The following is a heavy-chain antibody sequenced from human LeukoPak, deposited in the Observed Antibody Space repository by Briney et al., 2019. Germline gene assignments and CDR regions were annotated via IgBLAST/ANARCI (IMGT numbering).Heavy chain of an antibody. CDR1: GFTVSSYW. J-gene: IGHJ4*02. V-gene: IGHV3-74*01. CDR3: ARSNQADDY. D-gene: IGHD1-14*01. CDR2: INSGGSST. Sequence: GGSLRLSCAASGFTVSSYWKHWVWQGPGKGLVWVSRINSGGSSTAYADSVKGRFTISRDNAKNTLYLQMNSLGAEDTAIYYCARSNQADDYWGQGTLVTVSS.